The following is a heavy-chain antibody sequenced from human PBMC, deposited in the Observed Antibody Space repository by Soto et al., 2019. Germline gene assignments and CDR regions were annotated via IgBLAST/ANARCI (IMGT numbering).Heavy chain of an antibody. CDR1: GFTFSSYA. CDR2: ISGSGGST. CDR3: AKDGGKTTKKIVATQV. V-gene: IGHV3-23*01. J-gene: IGHJ4*02. D-gene: IGHD5-12*01. Sequence: GSLRLSCAASGFTFSSYAMSWVRQARGKGLEWVSAISGSGGSTYYADSVKGRFTISRDNSKNTLYLQMNSLRAEDTAVYYCAKDGGKTTKKIVATQVWGQGTLVTVSS.